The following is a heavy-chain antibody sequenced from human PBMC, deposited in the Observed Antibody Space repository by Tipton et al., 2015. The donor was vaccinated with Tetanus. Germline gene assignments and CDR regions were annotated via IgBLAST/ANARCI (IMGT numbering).Heavy chain of an antibody. D-gene: IGHD6-19*01. CDR3: AKKVPYSSGWFDAFDI. J-gene: IGHJ3*02. V-gene: IGHV3-9*01. CDR1: GITFDDYA. Sequence: SLRLSCAASGITFDDYAMHWVRQAPGKGLEWVSGISWNSGSIGYADSVKGRFTISRDNAKNSLYLQMNSLRAEDTALYYCAKKVPYSSGWFDAFDIWGQGTMVTVSS. CDR2: ISWNSGSI.